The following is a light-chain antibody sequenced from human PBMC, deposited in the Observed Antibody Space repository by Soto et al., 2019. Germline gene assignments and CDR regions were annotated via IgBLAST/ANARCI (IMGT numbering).Light chain of an antibody. V-gene: IGKV3-20*01. CDR3: HQYGSSPRT. Sequence: EIVLTQSPGTLSLSPGKGATLSCRASQSVSSNYLARYQQKPGLAPRLLIYGASSRATGVPDRFSGSGSGTDFTLTISRLEPEDFAVYYCHQYGSSPRTFGQGTKLEIK. J-gene: IGKJ2*01. CDR1: QSVSSNY. CDR2: GAS.